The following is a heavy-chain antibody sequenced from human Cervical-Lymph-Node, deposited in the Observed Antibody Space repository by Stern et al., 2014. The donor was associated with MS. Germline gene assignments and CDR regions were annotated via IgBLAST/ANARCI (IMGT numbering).Heavy chain of an antibody. CDR3: ARALEDYGDYPNWFDP. V-gene: IGHV3-74*02. D-gene: IGHD4-17*01. J-gene: IGHJ5*02. CDR1: GFTFSSYW. CDR2: INRDGSST. Sequence: EVQLLESGGGLVQPGGSLRLSCTASGFTFSSYWMHWVRQAPGKGLVWVSHINRDGSSTTYADSVKGRFTISRDNAKNTLYLQMNSLRAEDTAVYYCARALEDYGDYPNWFDPWGQGTLVTVSS.